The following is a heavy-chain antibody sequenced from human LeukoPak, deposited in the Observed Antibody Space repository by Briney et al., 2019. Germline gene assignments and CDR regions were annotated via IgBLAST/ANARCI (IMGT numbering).Heavy chain of an antibody. CDR2: IKQDGSEK. D-gene: IGHD3-3*01. V-gene: IGHV3-7*01. J-gene: IGHJ3*02. Sequence: GGSLRLSCAASGFTFSSYWMSWVRQAPGKGLEWVANIKQDGSEKYYVDSVKGRFTISRDNAKNSLYLRMNSLRTEDTAVYYWARREPYYDFWSGYLDAFDIWGQGTMVTVSS. CDR1: GFTFSSYW. CDR3: ARREPYYDFWSGYLDAFDI.